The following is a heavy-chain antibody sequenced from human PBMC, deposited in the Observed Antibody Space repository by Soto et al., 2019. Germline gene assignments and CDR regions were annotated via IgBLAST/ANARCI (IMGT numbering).Heavy chain of an antibody. CDR1: GFTFSSYG. V-gene: IGHV3-30*18. CDR2: ISYDGSNK. D-gene: IGHD3-22*01. J-gene: IGHJ4*02. CDR3: AKDPLRRSSGYSSYFDY. Sequence: QVQLVESGGGVVQPGRSLRLSCAASGFTFSSYGMHWVRQAPGKGLEWVAVISYDGSNKYYADSVKGRFTISRDNSKNTLDLQMNSLRAEDTAVYYCAKDPLRRSSGYSSYFDYWGQGTLVTVSS.